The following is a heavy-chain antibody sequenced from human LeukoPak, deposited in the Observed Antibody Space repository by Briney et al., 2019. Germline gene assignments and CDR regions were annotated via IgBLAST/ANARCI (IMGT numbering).Heavy chain of an antibody. V-gene: IGHV3-20*04. CDR3: ARGSWFGEFLIYFDY. J-gene: IGHJ4*02. CDR2: INWNGGST. D-gene: IGHD3-10*01. CDR1: GFTFDDYG. Sequence: PGGSLRLSCAASGFTFDDYGMSWVRQAPGKGLEWVSGINWNGGSTGYADSVKGRFTISRDNAKNSLYLQMNSLRAEDTAVYYCARGSWFGEFLIYFDYWGQGTMVTVSS.